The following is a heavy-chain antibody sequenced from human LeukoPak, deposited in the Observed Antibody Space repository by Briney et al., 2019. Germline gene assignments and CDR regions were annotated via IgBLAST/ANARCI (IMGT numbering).Heavy chain of an antibody. CDR3: ARVSNGMAVAPYTWFDY. D-gene: IGHD6-19*01. Sequence: SETLSLTCTVSGGSISSYYWSWIRQPPGKGLEWIGYIYYSGSTNYNPSLKSRVTISVDTSKNQFSLKLSSVTAADTAVYYCARVSNGMAVAPYTWFDYWCQGILVTVSS. CDR1: GGSISSYY. V-gene: IGHV4-59*01. J-gene: IGHJ4*02. CDR2: IYYSGST.